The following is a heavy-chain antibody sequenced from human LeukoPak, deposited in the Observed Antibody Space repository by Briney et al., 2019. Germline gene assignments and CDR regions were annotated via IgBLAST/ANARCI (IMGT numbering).Heavy chain of an antibody. CDR2: IKQDGSEK. V-gene: IGHV3-7*01. CDR1: GFTFSSYW. CDR3: ARDSDGVFNYYGMDV. J-gene: IGHJ6*02. Sequence: GGSLRLSCAASGFTFSSYWMSWVRQAPGKGLEWVANIKQDGSEKYYVDSVKGRFTISRDNAKNSLYLQMNSLRAEDTAVYYCARDSDGVFNYYGMDVWGQGTTVTVSS. D-gene: IGHD2-8*01.